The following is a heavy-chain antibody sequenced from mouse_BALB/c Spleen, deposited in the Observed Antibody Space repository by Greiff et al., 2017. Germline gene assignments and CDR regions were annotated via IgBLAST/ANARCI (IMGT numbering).Heavy chain of an antibody. V-gene: IGHV1S22*01. CDR1: GYTFTSYW. D-gene: IGHD4-1*02. CDR2: IYPGSGST. J-gene: IGHJ2*01. CDR3: TRGQLGRYY. Sequence: LKQPGSELVRPGASVKLSCKASGYTFTSYWMHWVKQRPGQGLEWIGNIYPGSGSTNYDEKFKSKATLTVDTSSSTAYMQLSSLTSEDSAVYYCTRGQLGRYYWGQGTTLTVSS.